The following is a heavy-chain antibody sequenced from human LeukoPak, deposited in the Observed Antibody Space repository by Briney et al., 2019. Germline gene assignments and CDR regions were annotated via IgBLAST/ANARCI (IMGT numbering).Heavy chain of an antibody. CDR1: GGSISSYY. V-gene: IGHV4-59*08. CDR2: IYYGVST. D-gene: IGHD6-13*01. Sequence: SQTLSLTCTVSGGSISSYYWSWIRQPPGKGLEWIGYIYYGVSTNYNPSLKSRVTISLDTSKKQISLKVRSVTAADTAIYYCARLLADNWFDPWRQGTLVTVSS. J-gene: IGHJ5*02. CDR3: ARLLADNWFDP.